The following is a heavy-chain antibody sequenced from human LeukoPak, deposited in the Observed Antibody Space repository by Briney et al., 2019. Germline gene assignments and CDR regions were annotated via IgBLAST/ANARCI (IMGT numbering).Heavy chain of an antibody. Sequence: QPGGSLRLSCAASAFTVSSNYMSWVRQAPGKGLEWVAFVRYDGSNKYYADSVKGRFTISRDNSKNTLYLQMNSLRAEDTAVYYCAKASRRWSSGYLGPFDYWGQGTLVTVSS. J-gene: IGHJ4*02. CDR2: VRYDGSNK. CDR3: AKASRRWSSGYLGPFDY. CDR1: AFTVSSNY. V-gene: IGHV3-30*02. D-gene: IGHD3-22*01.